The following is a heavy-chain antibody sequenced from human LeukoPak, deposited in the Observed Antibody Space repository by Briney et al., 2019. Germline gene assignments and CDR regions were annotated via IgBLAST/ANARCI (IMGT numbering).Heavy chain of an antibody. CDR3: ARDRSKAAMVYYYYGMDV. V-gene: IGHV1-69*04. J-gene: IGHJ6*02. Sequence: SVKVSCKSSGGTFSSYAISWVRQAPGQGLEWMGRIIPIFGIANYAQKFQGRVTITADKSTSTAYMELSSLRSEDTAVYYCARDRSKAAMVYYYYGMDVWGQGTTVTVSS. CDR1: GGTFSSYA. D-gene: IGHD5-18*01. CDR2: IIPIFGIA.